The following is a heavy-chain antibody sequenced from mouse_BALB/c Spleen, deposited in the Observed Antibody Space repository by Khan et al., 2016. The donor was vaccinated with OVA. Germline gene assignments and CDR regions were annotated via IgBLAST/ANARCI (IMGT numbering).Heavy chain of an antibody. V-gene: IGHV1S81*02. J-gene: IGHJ2*01. CDR2: TNPTNGRT. CDR1: GYTFTSYW. CDR3: ARIKKIVATYFGY. D-gene: IGHD1-1*01. Sequence: QVQLQQPGAELVKAGASVKMSCKASGYTFTSYWMHWVKQRPGQGLEWFAETNPTNGRTYYNEKFKSKATLTADKSSNTAYMLLSGPTVEYTAVYYWARIKKIVATYFGYWGQGTTLTVSS.